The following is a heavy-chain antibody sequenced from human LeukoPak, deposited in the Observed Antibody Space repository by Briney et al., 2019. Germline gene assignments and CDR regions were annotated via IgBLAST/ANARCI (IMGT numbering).Heavy chain of an antibody. J-gene: IGHJ4*02. Sequence: PGGSLRLSCAASGFTFSSYGMHWVCQAPGKGLEWVAFIRYDGSNKYYADSVKGRFTISRDNSKNTLYLQMNSLRAEDTAVYYCAKDLDPPKGDTSSGYPFFWGQGTLVTVSS. CDR2: IRYDGSNK. D-gene: IGHD5-12*01. V-gene: IGHV3-30*02. CDR1: GFTFSSYG. CDR3: AKDLDPPKGDTSSGYPFF.